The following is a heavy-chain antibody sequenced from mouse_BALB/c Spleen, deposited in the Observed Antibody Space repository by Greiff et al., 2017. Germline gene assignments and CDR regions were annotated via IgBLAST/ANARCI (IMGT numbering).Heavy chain of an antibody. CDR3: ARRGDGYDGYAMDY. CDR1: GFTFSSYA. V-gene: IGHV5-6-5*01. CDR2: ISSGGST. D-gene: IGHD2-2*01. J-gene: IGHJ4*01. Sequence: DVMLVESGGGLVKPGGSLKLSCAASGFTFSSYAMSWVRQTPEKRLEWVASISSGGSTYYPDSVKGRFTITRDNARNILYLQMSSLRSEDTAMYYCARRGDGYDGYAMDYWGQGTSVTVSS.